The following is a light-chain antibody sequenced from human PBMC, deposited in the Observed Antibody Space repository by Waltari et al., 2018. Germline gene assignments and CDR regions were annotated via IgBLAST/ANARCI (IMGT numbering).Light chain of an antibody. V-gene: IGLV1-40*01. CDR1: SSNIGAGYD. CDR3: QSYDSSLSGSVV. CDR2: CNS. Sequence: YVLTQPPSVSGAPGQRVTISCTGSSSNIGAGYDVHWYEQLTGTAPKLLIYCNSNRPSVVPHRFSCSKSGTSASLAITGLQAEYEADYYCQSYDSSLSGSVVFGGGTKLTVL. J-gene: IGLJ2*01.